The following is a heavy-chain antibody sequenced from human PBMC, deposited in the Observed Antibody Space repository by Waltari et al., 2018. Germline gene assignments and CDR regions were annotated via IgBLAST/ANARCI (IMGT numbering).Heavy chain of an antibody. J-gene: IGHJ6*02. V-gene: IGHV1-69*01. Sequence: QVQLVQSGAEVKKPGSSVKVSCKASGGTFSSYAISWVRQAPGQGLEWMGGIIPIFGTANYAQKFQGRVTITADESTSTAYMELSSLRSEDTAVYYCARDTTTVTTIPYDYYYGMDVWGQGTTVTVSS. CDR1: GGTFSSYA. CDR3: ARDTTTVTTIPYDYYYGMDV. CDR2: IIPIFGTA. D-gene: IGHD4-17*01.